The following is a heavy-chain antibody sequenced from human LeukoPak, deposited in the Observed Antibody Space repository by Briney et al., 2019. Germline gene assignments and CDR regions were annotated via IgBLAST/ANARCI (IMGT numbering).Heavy chain of an antibody. CDR3: ARGLWFGEGYYYYMDV. CDR2: IYYSGST. Sequence: SETLSLTCTVSGGSISSYYWSWIRQPPGKGLEWIGNIYYSGSTNYNPSLKSRVTISVDTSKNQFSLKLSSVTAADTAVYYCARGLWFGEGYYYYMDVWGKGTTVTVSS. V-gene: IGHV4-59*01. CDR1: GGSISSYY. J-gene: IGHJ6*03. D-gene: IGHD3-10*01.